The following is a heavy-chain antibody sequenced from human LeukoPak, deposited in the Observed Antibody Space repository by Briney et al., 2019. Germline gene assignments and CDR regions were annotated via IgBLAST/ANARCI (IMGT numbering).Heavy chain of an antibody. D-gene: IGHD3-22*01. V-gene: IGHV3-23*01. CDR1: GFTFTSYA. Sequence: PGGSLRLSCASSGFTFTSYAMSWVRQAPGKGLEWVSAISGSGGSTYYADPVKGRFTISRDNSKTTLYLQMNSLRAEDTDVYYCAKGYDSSGYYGPPFDYWGQGTLVTVSS. CDR3: AKGYDSSGYYGPPFDY. CDR2: ISGSGGST. J-gene: IGHJ4*02.